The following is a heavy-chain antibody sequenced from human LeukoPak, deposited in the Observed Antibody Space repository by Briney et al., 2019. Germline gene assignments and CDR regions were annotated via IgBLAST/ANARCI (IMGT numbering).Heavy chain of an antibody. Sequence: GGSLRLSCAASGFTFSSYEMNWVRQAPGKGLEWVSYISSSGSTIYYADSVKGRFTISRDNAKNLLYLQMNSLRAEDTAVYYCAELGITMIGGVWGKGTTVTISS. J-gene: IGHJ6*04. CDR2: ISSSGSTI. CDR1: GFTFSSYE. CDR3: AELGITMIGGV. D-gene: IGHD3-10*02. V-gene: IGHV3-48*03.